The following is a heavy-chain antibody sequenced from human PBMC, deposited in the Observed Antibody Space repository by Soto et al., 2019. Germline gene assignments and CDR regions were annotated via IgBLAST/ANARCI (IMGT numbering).Heavy chain of an antibody. CDR3: ARGRGGWYLSFPRPDFDY. CDR2: INHSGST. CDR1: GGSFSGYY. V-gene: IGHV4-34*01. D-gene: IGHD6-19*01. Sequence: SETLSLTCAVYGGSFSGYYWSWIRQPPGKGLEWIGEINHSGSTNYNPSLKSRVTISVDTSKNQFSLKLSSVTAADTAVYYCARGRGGWYLSFPRPDFDYWGQGTLVTVS. J-gene: IGHJ4*02.